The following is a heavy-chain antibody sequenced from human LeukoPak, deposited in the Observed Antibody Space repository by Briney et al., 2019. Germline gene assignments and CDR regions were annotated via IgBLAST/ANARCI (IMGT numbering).Heavy chain of an antibody. Sequence: GGSLRLSCVASGFTFSSTWMHWVRQVPGKGLAWVSGISGSGDSTYYADSVRGRFTISRDNSKNTLFLQMNSLRAEDTAVYYCAKADRRSDLPYYFDYWGQGTLVTVSS. CDR1: GFTFSSTW. CDR3: AKADRRSDLPYYFDY. CDR2: ISGSGDST. V-gene: IGHV3-23*01. J-gene: IGHJ4*02.